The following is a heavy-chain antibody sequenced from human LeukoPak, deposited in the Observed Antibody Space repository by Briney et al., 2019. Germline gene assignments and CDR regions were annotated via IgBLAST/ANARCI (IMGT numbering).Heavy chain of an antibody. V-gene: IGHV3-33*03. Sequence: GGSLRLSCATSGFPFRTYGMHWVRQAPGKGLEWVAVAYDDRRGEYYADSVKGRFTVSKDNSKNTLYVQMNSLRAEDTAVYYCATGGTYYYDSWGQGTLVTVSS. D-gene: IGHD3-22*01. CDR1: GFPFRTYG. CDR3: ATGGTYYYDS. CDR2: AYDDRRGE. J-gene: IGHJ5*02.